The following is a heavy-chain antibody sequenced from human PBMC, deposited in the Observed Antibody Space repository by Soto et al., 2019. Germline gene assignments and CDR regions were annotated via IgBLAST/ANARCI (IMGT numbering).Heavy chain of an antibody. V-gene: IGHV1-69*01. CDR3: ARKSGRDCHSGGGCFALDV. Sequence: QVQLVQSGAEVKKPGSSLKVSCKVFGETLNSNPIGWVRQAPGQGLEWVGGIVPLSDRTNYAQELQGRVTVTADASTSTVYMELSNLKSDDTAVYYGARKSGRDCHSGGGCFALDVWGQGSLITVSS. CDR2: IVPLSDRT. CDR1: GETLNSNP. J-gene: IGHJ4*02. D-gene: IGHD2-15*01.